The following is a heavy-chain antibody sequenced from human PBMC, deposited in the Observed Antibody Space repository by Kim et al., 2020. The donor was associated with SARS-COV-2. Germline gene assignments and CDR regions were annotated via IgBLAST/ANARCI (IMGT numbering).Heavy chain of an antibody. CDR3: ARDFGVVYGDYWAADY. CDR2: ISSSSSYI. Sequence: GGSLRLSCAASGFTFSSYSMNWVRQAPGKGLEWVSSISSSSSYIYYADSVKGRFTISRDNAKNSLYLQMNSLRAEDTAVYYCARDFGVVYGDYWAADYWGQGTLVTVSS. J-gene: IGHJ4*02. D-gene: IGHD4-17*01. V-gene: IGHV3-21*01. CDR1: GFTFSSYS.